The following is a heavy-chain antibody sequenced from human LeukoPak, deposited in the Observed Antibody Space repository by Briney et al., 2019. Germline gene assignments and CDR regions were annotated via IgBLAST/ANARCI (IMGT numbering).Heavy chain of an antibody. CDR3: ARDGGGEGYNSYYYYYMDV. D-gene: IGHD5-24*01. CDR1: GYSISSGYY. V-gene: IGHV4-38-2*02. J-gene: IGHJ6*03. Sequence: PSETLSLTCTVSGYSISSGYYWGWIRQPPGKGLEWIGSIYHSGSTYYNPSLESRVTISVDTSKNQFSLKLSSVTAADTAVYYCARDGGGEGYNSYYYYYMDVWGKGTTVTISS. CDR2: IYHSGST.